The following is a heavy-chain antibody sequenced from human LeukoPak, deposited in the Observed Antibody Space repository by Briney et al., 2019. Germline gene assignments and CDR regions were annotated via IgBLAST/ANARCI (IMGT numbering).Heavy chain of an antibody. CDR2: FSHRGGS. CDR1: GVSINNYY. Sequence: KPSETLSLTCTVSGVSINNYYWSWIRQSPGKGLEWIGSFSHRGGSYHNPSLKSRVTISVDTSKNQFSLKLLSVTAADTAVYYCARAQDFSDSSGPNYLDFWGQGILVTVSS. V-gene: IGHV4-38-2*02. D-gene: IGHD3-22*01. J-gene: IGHJ4*02. CDR3: ARAQDFSDSSGPNYLDF.